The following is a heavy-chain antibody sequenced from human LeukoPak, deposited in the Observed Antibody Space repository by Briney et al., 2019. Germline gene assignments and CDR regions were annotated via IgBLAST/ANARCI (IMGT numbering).Heavy chain of an antibody. Sequence: GGSLRLSCAASGFTFSSYAMHWVRQAPGKGLEWVAVISYDGSNKYYADSVKGRFTISRDNAKNSLYLQMNSLRAEDTAVYYCARAYSSSSFREDYWGQGTLVTVSS. CDR2: ISYDGSNK. CDR1: GFTFSSYA. V-gene: IGHV3-30*04. D-gene: IGHD6-6*01. J-gene: IGHJ4*02. CDR3: ARAYSSSSFREDY.